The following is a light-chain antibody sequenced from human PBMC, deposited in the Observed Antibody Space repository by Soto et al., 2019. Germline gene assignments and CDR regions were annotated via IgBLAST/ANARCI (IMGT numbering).Light chain of an antibody. Sequence: QAVVSQPPSASGTPGQRVTISCSGSSSNIGRNAVNWYHQLPGTAPKLLSYSNNQRPSGVPDRFSGSKSGTSASLAISGLQSEDEADYYCAAWDASMNAYVFGSGTKLTVL. V-gene: IGLV1-44*01. J-gene: IGLJ1*01. CDR3: AAWDASMNAYV. CDR2: SNN. CDR1: SSNIGRNA.